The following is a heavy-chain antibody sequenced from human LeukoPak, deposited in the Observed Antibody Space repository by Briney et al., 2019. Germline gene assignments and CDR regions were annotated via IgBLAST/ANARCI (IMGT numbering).Heavy chain of an antibody. CDR2: ISGSGGST. CDR1: GFTFSSYA. V-gene: IGHV3-23*01. J-gene: IGHJ4*02. CDR3: AKALLVVPADLFDY. Sequence: PGRSLSLSCAASGFTFSSYAMSWVRQAPGKGLEWVSAISGSGGSTYYADSVKGRFTISRDNSKNTLYLQMNSLRAEDTAVYYCAKALLVVPADLFDYWGQGTLVTVSS. D-gene: IGHD2-2*01.